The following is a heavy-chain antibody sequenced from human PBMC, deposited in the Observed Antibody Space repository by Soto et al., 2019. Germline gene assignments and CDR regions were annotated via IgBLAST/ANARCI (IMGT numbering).Heavy chain of an antibody. Sequence: QVQLVQSGAEVKTPGSSVKVSCKASGGTFSSYSINWVRQAPGHGLECMGRLIPMFGTTDYAQRFQGRVTFTADESTSTASMEVTNLTSEDTAVYYCARAVVLTFTRFYDMDVWCQGTTVTVSS. V-gene: IGHV1-69*18. CDR1: GGTFSSYS. CDR2: LIPMFGTT. J-gene: IGHJ6*02. CDR3: ARAVVLTFTRFYDMDV. D-gene: IGHD3-9*01.